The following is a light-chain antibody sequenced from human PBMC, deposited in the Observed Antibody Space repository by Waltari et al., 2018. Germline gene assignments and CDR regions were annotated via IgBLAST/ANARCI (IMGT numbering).Light chain of an antibody. V-gene: IGKV3-15*01. J-gene: IGKJ2*01. CDR1: QSIRNN. Sequence: EIVMTQSPVTLSVPPGERVTLSGRASQSIRNNLAWYQQKAGQPPRLLIYGASTRAPGLPARFSGSGSGTEFALTISSLQPEDFAVYYCHHYNKRPPSYTFGQGTRLEIK. CDR2: GAS. CDR3: HHYNKRPPSYT.